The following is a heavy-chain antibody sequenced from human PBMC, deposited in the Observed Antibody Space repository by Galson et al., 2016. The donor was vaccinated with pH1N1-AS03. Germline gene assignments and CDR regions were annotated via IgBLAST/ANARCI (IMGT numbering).Heavy chain of an antibody. V-gene: IGHV3-15*01. Sequence: SLKLSCAASGFTFSNAWMSWVRQAPGKGPEWVGLIKNRENGRTTDYAAPVQGRFTISRDDSKNTLYLQMNSLKPEDTAVYYCTTDDYGDYRGTGAGTNDAFDMWGQGTMVTVSS. CDR3: TTDDYGDYRGTGAGTNDAFDM. CDR1: GFTFSNAW. D-gene: IGHD4-17*01. CDR2: IKNRENGRTT. J-gene: IGHJ3*02.